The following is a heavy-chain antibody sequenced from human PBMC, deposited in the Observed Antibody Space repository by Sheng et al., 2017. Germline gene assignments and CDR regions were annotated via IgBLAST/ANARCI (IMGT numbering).Heavy chain of an antibody. D-gene: IGHD2-15*01. V-gene: IGHV4-61*02. CDR3: AREGPIVYCSGGSCTIPAGIYWFDP. J-gene: IGHJ5*02. Sequence: QVQLQESGPGLVKPSQTLSLTCTVSGGSISSGSYYWSWIRQPAGKGLEWIGRIYTSGSTNYNPSLKSRVTISVDTSKNQFSLKLSSVTAADTAVYYCAREGPIVYCSGGSCTIPAGIYWFDPWGQG. CDR2: IYTSGST. CDR1: GGSISSGSYY.